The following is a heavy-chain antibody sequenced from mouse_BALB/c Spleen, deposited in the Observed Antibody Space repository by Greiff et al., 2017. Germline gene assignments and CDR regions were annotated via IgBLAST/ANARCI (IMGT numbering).Heavy chain of an antibody. CDR2: INPSTGYT. D-gene: IGHD3-2*01. CDR1: GYTFTSYW. V-gene: IGHV1-7*01. Sequence: QVQLQQSGAELAKPGASVKMSCKASGYTFTSYWMHWVKQRPGQGLEWIGYINPSTGYTEYNQKFKDKATLTADKSSSTAYMQLSSLTSEDSAVYNCAREDSSGSCAYWGQGTLVTVSA. J-gene: IGHJ3*01. CDR3: AREDSSGSCAY.